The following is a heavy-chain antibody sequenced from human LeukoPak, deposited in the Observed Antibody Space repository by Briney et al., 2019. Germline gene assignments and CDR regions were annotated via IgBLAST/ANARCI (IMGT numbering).Heavy chain of an antibody. CDR1: GFTFTKYA. J-gene: IGHJ4*02. Sequence: GGSLRLSCAASGFTFTKYAMSWVRQAAGKGLEWVSAIGGSGTKTFYAESVKGRFTISRDNSNNILFLQMDSLRAEDTAVYYCARDRSFLGTYDRDFDYWGQGTLVTVSS. CDR2: IGGSGTKT. D-gene: IGHD1-26*01. CDR3: ARDRSFLGTYDRDFDY. V-gene: IGHV3-23*01.